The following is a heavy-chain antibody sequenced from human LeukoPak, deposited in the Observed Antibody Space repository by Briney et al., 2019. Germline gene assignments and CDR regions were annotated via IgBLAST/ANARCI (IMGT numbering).Heavy chain of an antibody. Sequence: SVKVSCKASGGTFCSYAISWVRQAPGQGLEWMGGIIPIFGTANYAQTFQGRVTITTDESTSTAYMERSRLRSEDTAVYYCARGGAAIPDYYDYYMDGWGKGTTVTVSS. CDR3: ARGGAAIPDYYDYYMDG. D-gene: IGHD2-2*01. CDR2: IIPIFGTA. CDR1: GGTFCSYA. V-gene: IGHV1-69*05. J-gene: IGHJ6*03.